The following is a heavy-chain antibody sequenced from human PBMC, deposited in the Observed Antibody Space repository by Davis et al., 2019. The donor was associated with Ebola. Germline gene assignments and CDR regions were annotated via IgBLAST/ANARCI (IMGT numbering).Heavy chain of an antibody. CDR2: ISSSGSTI. CDR3: ARDLVYFPRTYYYGMDV. V-gene: IGHV3-11*01. J-gene: IGHJ6*02. CDR1: GFTFSTYA. D-gene: IGHD2/OR15-2a*01. Sequence: GESLKISCAASGFTFSTYALSWIRQAPGKGLEWVSYISSSGSTIYYADSVKGRFTISRDNAKNSLYLQMNSLRAEDTAVYYCARDLVYFPRTYYYGMDVWGQGTTVTVSS.